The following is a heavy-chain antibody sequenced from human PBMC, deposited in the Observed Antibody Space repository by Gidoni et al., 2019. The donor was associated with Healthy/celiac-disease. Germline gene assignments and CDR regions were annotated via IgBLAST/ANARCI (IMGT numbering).Heavy chain of an antibody. J-gene: IGHJ6*02. D-gene: IGHD5-18*01. CDR2: ISGSGGST. V-gene: IGHV3-23*01. CDR1: GFTFGRYY. Sequence: EVQLLESGGALVQPGGSVSLSCAASGFTFGRYYMGWGRQAPGKGREWVSGISGSGGSTYYADSVKGRFTISRDNSKNTLYLQMNSLRAEDTAVYYCAARGYSDGYGYYGMDVWGQGTTVTVSS. CDR3: AARGYSDGYGYYGMDV.